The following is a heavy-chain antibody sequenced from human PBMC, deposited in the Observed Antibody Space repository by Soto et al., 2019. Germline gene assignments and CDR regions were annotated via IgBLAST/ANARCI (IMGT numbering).Heavy chain of an antibody. V-gene: IGHV4-59*11. CDR1: GGSISSHY. Sequence: ATLSLTCPVSGGSISSHYWSWIRQTPGKGLEWIGYIYYSGSTNYNPSLKSRVTISVDTSKNQFSLKLSSVTAADTAVYYCARVPSPWGQGTLVTVPS. J-gene: IGHJ5*02. CDR2: IYYSGST. CDR3: ARVPSP.